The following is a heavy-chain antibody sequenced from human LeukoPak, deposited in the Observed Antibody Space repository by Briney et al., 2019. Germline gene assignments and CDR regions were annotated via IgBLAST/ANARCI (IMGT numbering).Heavy chain of an antibody. CDR2: IAYDGNNK. CDR3: ARDNNWGSTHY. Sequence: GGSLRLSCVVSDFTFAVSWVRQAPGKGLEWVAVIAYDGNNKYYADSVKGRFTVSRDNTKNTLYLQMNSLRAEDTAVYYCARDNNWGSTHYWGQGTLVTVSS. CDR1: DFTFA. J-gene: IGHJ4*02. D-gene: IGHD7-27*01. V-gene: IGHV3-30-3*01.